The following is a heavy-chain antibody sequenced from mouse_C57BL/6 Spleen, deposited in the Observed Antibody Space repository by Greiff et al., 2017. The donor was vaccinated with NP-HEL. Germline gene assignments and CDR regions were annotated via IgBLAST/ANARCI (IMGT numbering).Heavy chain of an antibody. D-gene: IGHD1-1*01. Sequence: VQLQQSGAELAKPGASVKLSCKASGYTFTSYWMHWVKQRPGQGLEWIGYINPSSGYTKYNQKFKDKATLTADKSSSTAYMQLSSLTYADSAVYDCARFDGSSYWYFDVWGTGTTVTVSS. V-gene: IGHV1-7*01. CDR3: ARFDGSSYWYFDV. CDR2: INPSSGYT. J-gene: IGHJ1*03. CDR1: GYTFTSYW.